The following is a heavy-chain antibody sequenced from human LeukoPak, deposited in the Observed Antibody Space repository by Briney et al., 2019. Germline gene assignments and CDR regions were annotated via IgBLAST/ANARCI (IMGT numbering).Heavy chain of an antibody. Sequence: SETLSLTCTVSGGSISSYYWSWIRQRPGKGLEWIGYIYYSGCTKYNPSLKSRVTISVDMSKNQFSLKLSSVTAADTAVYYCARQVLSSSWYERDAFDIWGQGTMVTVSS. J-gene: IGHJ3*02. CDR3: ARQVLSSSWYERDAFDI. CDR2: IYYSGCT. D-gene: IGHD6-13*01. CDR1: GGSISSYY. V-gene: IGHV4-59*08.